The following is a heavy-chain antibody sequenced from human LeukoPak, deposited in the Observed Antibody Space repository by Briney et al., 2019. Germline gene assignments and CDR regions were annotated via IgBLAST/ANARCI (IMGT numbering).Heavy chain of an antibody. CDR2: IYYSGST. J-gene: IGHJ1*01. D-gene: IGHD6-13*01. CDR3: ASSIAAAGTEYFQH. V-gene: IGHV4-61*08. Sequence: SETLSLTCTVSGGSISSGDYYWSWIRQPPGKGLEWIGYIYYSGSTNYNPSLKSRVTISVDTSKNQFSLKLSSVTAADTAVYYCASSIAAAGTEYFQHWGQGTLVTVSS. CDR1: GGSISSGDYY.